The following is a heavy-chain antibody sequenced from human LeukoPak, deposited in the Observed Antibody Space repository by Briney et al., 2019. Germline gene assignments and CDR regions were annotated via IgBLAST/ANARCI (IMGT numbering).Heavy chain of an antibody. V-gene: IGHV3-23*01. Sequence: GGSLRLSCAASGFTFNIYAMSWFRQAPGRGLECVSAISGSGGSTYSADSVKGRFTISRDNTKNTLYLQMNSLRAEDATVDYCARERWELLPPDFDYWGQGTLVTVSS. D-gene: IGHD1-26*01. CDR2: ISGSGGST. J-gene: IGHJ4*02. CDR1: GFTFNIYA. CDR3: ARERWELLPPDFDY.